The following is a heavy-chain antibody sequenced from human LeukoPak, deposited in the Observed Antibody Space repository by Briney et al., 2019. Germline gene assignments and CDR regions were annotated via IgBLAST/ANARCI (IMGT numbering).Heavy chain of an antibody. CDR3: ARGLDYGDLTDYFDY. Sequence: SETLSLTCAAYGGSFSGYYWSWIRQPPGKGLEWIGEINHSGSTNYNPSLKSRVTISVDTSKNQFSLKLSSVTAADAAVYYCARGLDYGDLTDYFDYWGQGNLVTVSS. D-gene: IGHD4-17*01. CDR2: INHSGST. CDR1: GGSFSGYY. V-gene: IGHV4-34*01. J-gene: IGHJ4*02.